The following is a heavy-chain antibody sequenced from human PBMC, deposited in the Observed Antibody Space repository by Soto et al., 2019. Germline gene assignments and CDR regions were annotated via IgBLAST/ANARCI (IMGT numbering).Heavy chain of an antibody. CDR2: ISAYNGNT. J-gene: IGHJ4*02. Sequence: QVQLVQSGAEVKKPGASVKVSCKASGYTFTNFGISWVRQAPGQGLEWMGWISAYNGNTNYAQNFQGRVTMTTDTAHSTAYMELRELRSDDTAVYYCGGGGAPNDQWGQGTLVTVSS. D-gene: IGHD3-10*01. CDR3: GGGGAPNDQ. CDR1: GYTFTNFG. V-gene: IGHV1-18*01.